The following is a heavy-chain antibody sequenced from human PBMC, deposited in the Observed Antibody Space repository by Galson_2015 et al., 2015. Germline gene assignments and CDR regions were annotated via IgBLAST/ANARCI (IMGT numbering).Heavy chain of an antibody. D-gene: IGHD1-14*01. CDR3: ATRRGFDY. V-gene: IGHV3-30*01. CDR2: ISYDGSNK. CDR1: GFTFSSYA. Sequence: SLRLSCAASGFTFSSYAMHWVRQAPGKGLEWVAVISYDGSNKYYADSVKGRFTISRDNSKNTLYLQMNSLRAEDTAVYYCATRRGFDYWGQGTLVTVSP. J-gene: IGHJ4*02.